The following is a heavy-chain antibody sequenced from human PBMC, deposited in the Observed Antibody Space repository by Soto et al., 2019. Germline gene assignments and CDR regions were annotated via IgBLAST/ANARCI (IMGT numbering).Heavy chain of an antibody. CDR1: SGSFSGYY. Sequence: PSETLSLTCSISSGSFSGYYWSWIRQPPGKGLEWIGEISQSGNTNYRPSLKSRVSISIDTSKKQFSLNLASVSAADTAVYYCARAPKVSGSSQTRPDFWGQGTLVTVSS. V-gene: IGHV4-34*01. D-gene: IGHD6-6*01. CDR2: ISQSGNT. J-gene: IGHJ4*02. CDR3: ARAPKVSGSSQTRPDF.